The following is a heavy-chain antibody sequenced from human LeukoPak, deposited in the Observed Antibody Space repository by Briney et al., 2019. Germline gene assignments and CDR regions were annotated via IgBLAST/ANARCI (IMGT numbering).Heavy chain of an antibody. V-gene: IGHV3-23*01. CDR1: GFTFSSYA. Sequence: SGGSLRLSCAASGFTFSSYAMSWVRQAPGKGLEWVSAISGSGGSTYYADSVKGRFTISRDNSKNTLYLQMNSLRAEDTAVYYCANNPPSGYYYYYNYMDVWGKGTTVTVSS. CDR2: ISGSGGST. J-gene: IGHJ6*03. CDR3: ANNPPSGYYYYYNYMDV. D-gene: IGHD3-22*01.